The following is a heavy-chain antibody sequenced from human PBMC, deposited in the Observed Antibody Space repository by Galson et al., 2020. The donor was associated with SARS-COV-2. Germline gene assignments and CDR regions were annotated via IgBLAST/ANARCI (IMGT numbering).Heavy chain of an antibody. CDR1: GFRVSINY. V-gene: IGHV3-53*01. CDR2: IYSGSST. Sequence: GESLKISCAPSGFRVSINYMSWVRQAPGKGLEWVSLIYSGSSTFYADSVKGRFTISRDNSKKTLYLQMNSLRAEDTAVYYCARAPVYGSGGRVYFQQWGQGTLVTVSS. J-gene: IGHJ1*01. CDR3: ARAPVYGSGGRVYFQQ. D-gene: IGHD3-10*01.